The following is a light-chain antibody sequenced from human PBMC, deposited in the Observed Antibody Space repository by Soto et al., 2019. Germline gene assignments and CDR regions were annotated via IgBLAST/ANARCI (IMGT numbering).Light chain of an antibody. CDR2: EVS. Sequence: QSVLTQPASVSGSPGQTITISCTGTSSDVGGYNYVSWYQQHPGKAPKLMIYEVSNRPSGVSSRFAGSKSGNTASLTISGLQAEDEADYYFSAYTSSSTLVFGGGTKLTVL. V-gene: IGLV2-14*01. CDR3: SAYTSSSTLV. CDR1: SSDVGGYNY. J-gene: IGLJ3*02.